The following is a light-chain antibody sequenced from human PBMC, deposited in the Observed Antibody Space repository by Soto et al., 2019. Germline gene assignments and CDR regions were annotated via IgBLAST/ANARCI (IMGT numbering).Light chain of an antibody. CDR3: QQYGSSPYT. Sequence: EIVLTQSPGTLSLSPGERATLSCRASESVSSSYLAWYQQKPGQAPRLLIYDASSRATAIPDRFGGSGSGTDFTLTISRLEPEDFAVYYCQQYGSSPYTFGQGTKLEIK. J-gene: IGKJ2*01. V-gene: IGKV3-20*01. CDR1: ESVSSSY. CDR2: DAS.